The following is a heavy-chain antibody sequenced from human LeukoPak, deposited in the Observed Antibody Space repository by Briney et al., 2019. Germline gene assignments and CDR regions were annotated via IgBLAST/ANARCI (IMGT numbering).Heavy chain of an antibody. V-gene: IGHV3-7*01. CDR3: ARDYYDSSPADY. J-gene: IGHJ4*02. D-gene: IGHD3-22*01. CDR2: IKQDGSEK. Sequence: GGSLRLSCAASGFTLSYYWISWVRQAPGEGLEWVANIKQDGSEKYYVDSVKGRFTISRDNAKNSLYLQMNSLRAEDTAVYYCARDYYDSSPADYWGQGTLVTVSS. CDR1: GFTLSYYW.